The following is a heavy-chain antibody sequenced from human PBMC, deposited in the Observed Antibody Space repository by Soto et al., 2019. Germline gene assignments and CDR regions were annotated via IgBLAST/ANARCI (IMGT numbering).Heavy chain of an antibody. V-gene: IGHV3-11*01. CDR3: ARESSGGYVY. CDR1: GFTFSDYY. CDR2: ISSSGSTI. Sequence: GGALRLSCAASGFTFSDYYMRCFLQSPGKGLEWVSFISSSGSTIYYADSVKGRFTISRDNAKNSLYLQMNSLRAEETAVYYCARESSGGYVYWGQGTLVTVSS. D-gene: IGHD1-26*01. J-gene: IGHJ4*02.